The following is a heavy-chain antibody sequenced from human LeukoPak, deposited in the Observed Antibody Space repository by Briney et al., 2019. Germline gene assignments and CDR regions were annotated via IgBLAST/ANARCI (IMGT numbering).Heavy chain of an antibody. CDR3: ARPQRGMFDP. Sequence: SETLSLTCTVSRGSISSSSYYWGWIRQPPGKGLEWIGSIYYSGSTYYNPSLKSRVTISVDTSKNQFSLKLSSVTAADTAVYYCARPQRGMFDPWGQGTLVTVSS. J-gene: IGHJ5*02. CDR2: IYYSGST. V-gene: IGHV4-39*01. CDR1: RGSISSSSYY. D-gene: IGHD3-16*01.